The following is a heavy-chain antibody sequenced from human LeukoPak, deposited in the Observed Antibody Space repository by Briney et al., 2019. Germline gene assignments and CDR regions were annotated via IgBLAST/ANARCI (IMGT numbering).Heavy chain of an antibody. CDR2: INPNSGGT. Sequence: ASVKVSCKASGYTFTSYGISWVRQAPGQGLEWMGWINPNSGGTNYAQKFQGRVTMTRDTPISTAYMELSSLRSDDTAVYYCARGPLYYYDSSGPFDYWGQGTQVTVSS. CDR3: ARGPLYYYDSSGPFDY. CDR1: GYTFTSYG. J-gene: IGHJ4*02. V-gene: IGHV1-2*02. D-gene: IGHD3-22*01.